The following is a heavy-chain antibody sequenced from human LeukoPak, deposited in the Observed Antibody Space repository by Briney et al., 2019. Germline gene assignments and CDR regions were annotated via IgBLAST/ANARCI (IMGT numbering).Heavy chain of an antibody. CDR1: EFTFSSYA. CDR2: ISGSGGST. V-gene: IGHV3-23*01. J-gene: IGHJ4*02. D-gene: IGHD2-21*02. Sequence: GGSLRPSCAASEFTFSSYAMTWVRQAPGKGLEWVSGISGSGGSTDYADSVKGRFTVSRDNSKNTLYLQMNSLRAEDTAIYYCAKDSRVTYYFDYWGQGTLVTVSS. CDR3: AKDSRVTYYFDY.